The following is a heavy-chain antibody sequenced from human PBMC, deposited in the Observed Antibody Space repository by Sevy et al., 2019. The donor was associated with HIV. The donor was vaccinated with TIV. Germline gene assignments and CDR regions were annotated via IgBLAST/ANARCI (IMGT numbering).Heavy chain of an antibody. D-gene: IGHD3-22*01. CDR2: ISYDGSDK. CDR3: AKDADRSGYTNDAHFDY. V-gene: IGHV3-30*18. CDR1: GITFSYYG. Sequence: GGSLRLSCAASGITFSYYGMHWVRQAPGKGLEWVAFISYDGSDKFYADSVKGRFTTSRDNSKNTLYLQMNSLGGEDTAVYFCAKDADRSGYTNDAHFDYWGQGTLVTVSS. J-gene: IGHJ4*02.